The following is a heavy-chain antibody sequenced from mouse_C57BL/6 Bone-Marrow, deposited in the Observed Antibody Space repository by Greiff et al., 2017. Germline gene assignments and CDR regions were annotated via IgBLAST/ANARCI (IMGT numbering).Heavy chain of an antibody. V-gene: IGHV1-54*01. Sequence: QVQLQQSGAELVRPGTSVKVSCKASGYAFTNYLIEWVKQRPGQGLEWIGVINPGSGGTNYNEKFKGKATLTADKSSSTAYMQLSSLTSEDSAVYSCARGGLRRRDWYFDVWGTGTTVTVSS. CDR1: GYAFTNYL. CDR2: INPGSGGT. J-gene: IGHJ1*03. CDR3: ARGGLRRRDWYFDV. D-gene: IGHD2-2*01.